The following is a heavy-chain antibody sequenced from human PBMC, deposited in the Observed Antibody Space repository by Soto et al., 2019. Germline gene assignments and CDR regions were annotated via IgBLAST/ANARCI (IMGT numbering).Heavy chain of an antibody. J-gene: IGHJ4*02. D-gene: IGHD6-19*01. Sequence: EVQLVESGGGLVQPGGSLRLSCAASGFTFSSYSMNWVRQAPGKGLEWVSYISSSSSTIYYADSVKGRFTISRDNAKNSLYLQMNSLRDKDTAVYYWARTRPIEQWLVPGGSDYWGQGTLVTVSS. CDR2: ISSSSSTI. V-gene: IGHV3-48*02. CDR1: GFTFSSYS. CDR3: ARTRPIEQWLVPGGSDY.